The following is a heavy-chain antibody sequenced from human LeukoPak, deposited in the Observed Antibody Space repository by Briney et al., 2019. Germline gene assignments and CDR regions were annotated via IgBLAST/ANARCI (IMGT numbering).Heavy chain of an antibody. D-gene: IGHD1-1*01. CDR3: ATLYKTGTTAFGEHIN. J-gene: IGHJ4*02. V-gene: IGHV1-24*01. CDR2: FDPEDGET. CDR1: GYTLTELS. Sequence: ASVKVSCKVSGYTLTELSMHWVRQAPGKGLEWMGGFDPEDGETIYAQKFQGRVTMTEDTSTDTAYMELSSLRSEDTAVYYCATLYKTGTTAFGEHINWGQGTLVTVSS.